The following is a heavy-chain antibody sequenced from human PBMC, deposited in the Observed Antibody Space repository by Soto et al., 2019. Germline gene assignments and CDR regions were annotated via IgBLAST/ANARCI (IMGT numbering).Heavy chain of an antibody. CDR2: ISYDGSNK. D-gene: IGHD2-2*02. Sequence: GGSLRLSCAASGFTFSSYAMHWVRQAPGKGLEWVAVISYDGSNKYYADSVKGRFTISRDNSKNTLYLQMNSLRAEDTAVYYCARGPATAYCSSTSCYTPFDYWGQGTLVTVS. J-gene: IGHJ4*02. CDR3: ARGPATAYCSSTSCYTPFDY. V-gene: IGHV3-30-3*01. CDR1: GFTFSSYA.